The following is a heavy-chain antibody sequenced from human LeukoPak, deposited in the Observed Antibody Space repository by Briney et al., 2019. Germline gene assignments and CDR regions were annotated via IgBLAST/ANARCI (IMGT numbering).Heavy chain of an antibody. J-gene: IGHJ4*02. V-gene: IGHV3-73*01. D-gene: IGHD3-22*01. CDR3: TRQSPNDYYDSSGFPTDFDY. CDR1: GFTFSGSA. CDR2: IRSKANSYVT. Sequence: GGSLRLSCAASGFTFSGSAMHWVRQASGKGLEWVGRIRSKANSYVTAYAASVKGRFTISRDDSNNTAYLQMNSLKTEDTAVYYCTRQSPNDYYDSSGFPTDFDYWGQGTLVTVSS.